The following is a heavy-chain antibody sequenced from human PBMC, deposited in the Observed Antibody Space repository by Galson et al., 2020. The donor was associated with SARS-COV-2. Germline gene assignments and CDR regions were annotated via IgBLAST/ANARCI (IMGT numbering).Heavy chain of an antibody. CDR1: GVTFSDHS. D-gene: IGHD3-9*01. CDR2: ITSNGGNT. J-gene: IGHJ6*03. V-gene: IGHV3-64D*06. Sequence: GRSLRLSCSVSGVTFSDHSMHWVRQAPGKGLESVSAITSNGGNTYYADSVKGRFTISRDNSKNTLYLQMSSLRSEDTAVYYCVKNNDILTGYYYIDVWGKGTTVTVSS. CDR3: VKNNDILTGYYYIDV.